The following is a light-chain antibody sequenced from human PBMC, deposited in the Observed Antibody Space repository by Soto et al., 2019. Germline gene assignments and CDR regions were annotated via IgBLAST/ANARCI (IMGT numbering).Light chain of an antibody. J-gene: IGLJ2*01. CDR3: SSYTSSSTLV. CDR1: SSDVGGYNY. V-gene: IGLV2-14*01. CDR2: DVS. Sequence: QYALTQPASVSGSPGQSITISCTGTSSDVGGYNYVSWYQQHPGQAPKLMIYDVSNRPSGVSNRFSGSKSGNTASLTISGLQAEDEADYYCSSYTSSSTLVFGGGTKLTVL.